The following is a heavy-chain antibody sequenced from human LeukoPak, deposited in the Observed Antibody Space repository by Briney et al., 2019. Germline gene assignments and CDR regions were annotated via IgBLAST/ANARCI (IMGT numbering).Heavy chain of an antibody. D-gene: IGHD6-19*01. CDR2: IGAYNDNT. CDR1: GYTFSDFG. V-gene: IGHV1-18*01. CDR3: AKDRSVAVAGSAFDI. J-gene: IGHJ3*02. Sequence: ASVKVSCKASGYTFSDFGITWVRQAPGQGVEWMGWIGAYNDNTNYPQKFQGRVTLTTDTSTSTAYMELSSLRSEDTALYYCAKDRSVAVAGSAFDIWGQGTMVTVSS.